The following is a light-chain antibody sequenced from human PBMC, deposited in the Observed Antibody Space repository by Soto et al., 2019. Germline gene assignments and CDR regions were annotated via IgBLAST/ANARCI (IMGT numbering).Light chain of an antibody. CDR3: QQYNSYLT. CDR2: DAS. Sequence: IQITQSPSTLSASIGDPLTITCRASQSSSSWLAWYQQQPGRAPKLMIYDASSLESGVPSRFSGSGSGTEFTLTISSLPPDDFASYCRQQYNSYLTFGQGTKVDIK. V-gene: IGKV1-5*01. CDR1: QSSSSW. J-gene: IGKJ1*01.